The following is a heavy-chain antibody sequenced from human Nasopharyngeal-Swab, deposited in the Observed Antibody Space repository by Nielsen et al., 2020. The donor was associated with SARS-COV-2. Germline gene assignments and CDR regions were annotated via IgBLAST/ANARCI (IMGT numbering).Heavy chain of an antibody. CDR1: GGTFRSYA. CDR2: IIPIFCTA. CDR3: ARVASNYDFWSGYFLLKVGYYYYYMDV. D-gene: IGHD3-3*01. V-gene: IGHV1-69*13. Sequence: SVKVSCKASGGTFRSYAISWVRQAPGQGLECMGGIIPIFCTANYAQKFQGRVTITADESTSTAYMELSSLRSEDKAVYYCARVASNYDFWSGYFLLKVGYYYYYMDVWGKGTTVTVSS. J-gene: IGHJ6*03.